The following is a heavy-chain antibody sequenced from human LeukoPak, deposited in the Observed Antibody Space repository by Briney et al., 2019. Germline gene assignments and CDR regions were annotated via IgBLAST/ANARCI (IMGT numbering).Heavy chain of an antibody. D-gene: IGHD6-13*01. V-gene: IGHV3-23*01. CDR3: TKNQILDDTGSWYAY. CDR1: GFTFRTYA. CDR2: ISDGGGRT. Sequence: GGSLRLSCGASGFTFRTYAMSWVRQAPGKGLEWVSGISDGGGRTFYAESVKGRFTVSRDNSKNTLYLRMNSLRAKDTAIYYCTKNQILDDTGSWYAYWGQGTLVTVSS. J-gene: IGHJ4*02.